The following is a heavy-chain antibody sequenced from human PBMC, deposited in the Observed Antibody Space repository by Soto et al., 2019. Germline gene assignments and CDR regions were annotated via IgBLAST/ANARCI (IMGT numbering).Heavy chain of an antibody. Sequence: ASVKVSCKASGYTFTSYDINWVRQATGQGLEWMGWMNPNSGNTGYAQKLQGRVTMARNTSISTAYMELSSLRSEDTAVYYCASPARNYDFWSGYSFDIWGQGTMVTVSS. CDR3: ASPARNYDFWSGYSFDI. CDR1: GYTFTSYD. J-gene: IGHJ3*02. V-gene: IGHV1-8*01. D-gene: IGHD3-3*01. CDR2: MNPNSGNT.